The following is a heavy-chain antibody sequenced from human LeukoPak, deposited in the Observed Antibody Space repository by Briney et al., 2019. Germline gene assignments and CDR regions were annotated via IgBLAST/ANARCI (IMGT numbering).Heavy chain of an antibody. CDR1: GFTFSPYA. J-gene: IGHJ6*02. CDR3: AKDRYHTSMDV. Sequence: GGSLRLSCAASGFTFSPYAMNWVRQAPGKGLEWVSGISWNSGSIGYADSVKGRFTISRDNAKNSLYLQMNSLRAEDTALYYCAKDRYHTSMDVWGQGTTVTVSS. V-gene: IGHV3-9*01. CDR2: ISWNSGSI. D-gene: IGHD1-14*01.